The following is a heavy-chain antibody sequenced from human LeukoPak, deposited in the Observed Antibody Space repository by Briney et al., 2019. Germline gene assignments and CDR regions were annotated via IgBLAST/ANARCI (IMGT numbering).Heavy chain of an antibody. D-gene: IGHD6-13*01. CDR3: AREPLAAASY. CDR2: ITFDGSNK. CDR1: GFTFSSDA. Sequence: GRSLRLSCAASGFTFSSDAMHWVRQAPGKGLEWVAAITFDGSNKFHADSVKGRFTISRDNSKNALYLQMNSLRPEDTAMYYCAREPLAAASYWGQGTLVTVSS. V-gene: IGHV3-30-3*01. J-gene: IGHJ4*02.